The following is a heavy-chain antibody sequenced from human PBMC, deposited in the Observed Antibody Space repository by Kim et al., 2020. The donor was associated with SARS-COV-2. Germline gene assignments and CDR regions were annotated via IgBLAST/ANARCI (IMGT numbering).Heavy chain of an antibody. V-gene: IGHV4-39*07. CDR1: GGSISSSRYY. CDR2: INFSGST. D-gene: IGHD2-15*01. J-gene: IGHJ5*02. Sequence: SETLSLTCTVSGGSISSSRYYWGWIRQPPGKGLEWIGSINFSGSTYFNPSLKSRVTILVDTSNNQFSLKLSSVTAADTAVYYCARDAYCSGGSCYYWFDPWGQGILVTVSS. CDR3: ARDAYCSGGSCYYWFDP.